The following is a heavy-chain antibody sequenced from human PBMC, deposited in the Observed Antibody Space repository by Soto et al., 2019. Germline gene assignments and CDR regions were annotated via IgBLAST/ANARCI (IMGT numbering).Heavy chain of an antibody. CDR1: GGSFSGYY. CDR2: INHSGST. D-gene: IGHD3-3*01. V-gene: IGHV4-34*01. Sequence: SETLSLTCAVYGGSFSGYYWSWIRQPPGKGLEWIGEINHSGSTNYNPSLKSRVTISVDTSKNQFSLKLSSVTAADTAVYYCARVSYYDFWSGYSHYYGMDVWGQGTTVTVSS. CDR3: ARVSYYDFWSGYSHYYGMDV. J-gene: IGHJ6*02.